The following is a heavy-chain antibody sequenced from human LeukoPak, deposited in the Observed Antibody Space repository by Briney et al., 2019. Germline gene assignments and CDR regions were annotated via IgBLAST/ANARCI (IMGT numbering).Heavy chain of an antibody. CDR3: ARGRFVAAASGLRS. CDR2: IYYSGST. D-gene: IGHD2-21*02. Sequence: PSQTLSLTCTVSGGSISSGDYYWSWIRQPPGKGLEWIGYIYYSGSTYYNPSLKSRVSISVDTSKNQFSLKLSSVTAADTAVYYCARGRFVAAASGLRSWGQGTLVTVSS. V-gene: IGHV4-30-4*01. CDR1: GGSISSGDYY. J-gene: IGHJ4*02.